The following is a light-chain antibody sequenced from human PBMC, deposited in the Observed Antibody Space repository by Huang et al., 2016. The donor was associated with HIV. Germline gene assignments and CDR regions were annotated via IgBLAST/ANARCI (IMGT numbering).Light chain of an antibody. J-gene: IGKJ2*01. CDR3: QQYYNWPPRYT. Sequence: EIVMTQSPATLSVSPGERATLSCRASQSVDSNLAWYQLKPDEAPRLVIYAASTRATGIPPRFSGSGSGTEFTLTITSLQSEDFVVYCCQQYYNWPPRYTFGQGTKLEIK. CDR2: AAS. CDR1: QSVDSN. V-gene: IGKV3-15*01.